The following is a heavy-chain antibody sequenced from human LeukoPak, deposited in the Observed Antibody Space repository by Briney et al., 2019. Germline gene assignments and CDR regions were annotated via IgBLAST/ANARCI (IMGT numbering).Heavy chain of an antibody. Sequence: GRSLRLSCAASGFTFSSYGMHWVRQAPGKGLEWVGVIWYDGSNKYYADSVKGRFTISRDNSKNTLYLQMNSLRAEDTAVYYCARDTRSNDNYYDSSGRDYYMDVWGKGTTVTVSS. J-gene: IGHJ6*03. D-gene: IGHD3-22*01. CDR2: IWYDGSNK. CDR3: ARDTRSNDNYYDSSGRDYYMDV. V-gene: IGHV3-33*01. CDR1: GFTFSSYG.